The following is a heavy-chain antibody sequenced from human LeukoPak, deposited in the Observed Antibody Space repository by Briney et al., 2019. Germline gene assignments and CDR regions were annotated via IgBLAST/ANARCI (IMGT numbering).Heavy chain of an antibody. CDR3: ASDLRYGSNSRPVLAWDY. CDR1: GLTSRDYY. D-gene: IGHD4-23*01. J-gene: IGHJ4*02. Sequence: GGSLRLSCVASGLTSRDYYMSWIRRAPGKGLEWVSYISRSSRYIDYADSVKGRFTISRDNAKNSLHLQMKSLRAEDTADNDGASDLRYGSNSRPVLAWDYWGQGTLVTVSS. V-gene: IGHV3-11*05. CDR2: ISRSSRYI.